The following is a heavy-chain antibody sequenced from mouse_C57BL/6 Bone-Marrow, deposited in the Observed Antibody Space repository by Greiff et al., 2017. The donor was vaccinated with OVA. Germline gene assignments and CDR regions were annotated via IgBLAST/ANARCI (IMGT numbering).Heavy chain of an antibody. D-gene: IGHD2-1*01. CDR3: TRLLDAMDY. CDR1: GFTFSSYA. J-gene: IGHJ4*01. CDR2: ISSGGDYI. V-gene: IGHV5-9-1*02. Sequence: EVKVVESGEGLVKPGGSLKLSCAASGFTFSSYAMSWVRQTPEKRLEWVAYISSGGDYIYYADTVKGRFTISRDTARNTLYLQMSSLKSEDTAMYYGTRLLDAMDYWGQGTSVTVSS.